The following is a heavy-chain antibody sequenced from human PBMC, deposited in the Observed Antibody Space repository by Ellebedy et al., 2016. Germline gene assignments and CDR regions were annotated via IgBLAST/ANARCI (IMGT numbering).Heavy chain of an antibody. Sequence: GGSLRLSCAASGFTFSSYAMNWVRQAPGKELVWVSVIDTSGTSTYYADSVKGRFTISRDNSKNTLYLQMNSLRAEDTAVYYCAKDGGLGRYCVSVSCYSNAFDIWGQGTMVTVSS. CDR2: IDTSGTST. D-gene: IGHD2-2*01. CDR1: GFTFSSYA. CDR3: AKDGGLGRYCVSVSCYSNAFDI. J-gene: IGHJ3*02. V-gene: IGHV3-23*01.